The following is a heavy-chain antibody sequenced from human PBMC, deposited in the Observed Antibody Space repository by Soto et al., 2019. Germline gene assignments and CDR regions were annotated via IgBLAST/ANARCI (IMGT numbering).Heavy chain of an antibody. CDR3: AKDMFSTDGRGYYYYYGMDV. J-gene: IGHJ6*02. Sequence: EVQLEESGGGLVQPGRSLRLSCAASGFTFDDYAMHWVRQAPGKGLEWVSGISWNSGSIGYADSVKGRFTISRDNAKNSLYLQMNSLRAEDTALYYCAKDMFSTDGRGYYYYYGMDVWGQGTTVTVSS. V-gene: IGHV3-9*01. D-gene: IGHD1-1*01. CDR1: GFTFDDYA. CDR2: ISWNSGSI.